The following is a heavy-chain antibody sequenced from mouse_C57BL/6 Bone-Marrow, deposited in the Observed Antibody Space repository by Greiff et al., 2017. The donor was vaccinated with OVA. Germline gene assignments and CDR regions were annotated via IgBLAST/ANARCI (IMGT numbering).Heavy chain of an antibody. D-gene: IGHD2-1*01. J-gene: IGHJ1*03. CDR3: ARDQGNYWYFDV. CDR2: ISDGGSYT. V-gene: IGHV5-4*01. CDR1: GFTFSSYA. Sequence: EVKLMKSGGGLVKPGGSLKLSCAASGFTFSSYAMSWVRQTPEKRLEWVATISDGGSYTYYPDNVKGRFTISRDNAKNNLYLQMSHLKSEDTAMYYCARDQGNYWYFDVWGTGTTVTVSS.